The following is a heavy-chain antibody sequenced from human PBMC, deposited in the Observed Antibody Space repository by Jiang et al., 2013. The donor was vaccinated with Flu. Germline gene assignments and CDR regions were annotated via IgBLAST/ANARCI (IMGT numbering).Heavy chain of an antibody. CDR3: AKAFYYGSRSFSFDL. CDR2: LSASGATT. D-gene: IGHD3-10*01. J-gene: IGHJ2*01. V-gene: IGHV3-23*01. Sequence: WVSTLSASGATTFYADSVKGRFTISRDTSKNMLYLQMNSLRAEDTAVYYCAKAFYYGSRSFSFDLWGRGTLVTVSS.